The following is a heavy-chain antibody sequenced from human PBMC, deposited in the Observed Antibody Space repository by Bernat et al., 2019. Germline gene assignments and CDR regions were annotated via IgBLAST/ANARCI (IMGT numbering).Heavy chain of an antibody. CDR3: ARGGMATAKIFDY. V-gene: IGHV4-30-2*01. D-gene: IGHD5-24*01. J-gene: IGHJ4*02. CDR1: GGSVSSGSYS. Sequence: QVQLQESGPGLVKPSETLSLTCTVSGGSVSSGSYSWSWIRQPPGKGLEWIGYIYHSGSTYYNPSLKSRVTISVDRSKNQFSLKLSSVTAADTAVYYCARGGMATAKIFDYWGQGTLVTVSS. CDR2: IYHSGST.